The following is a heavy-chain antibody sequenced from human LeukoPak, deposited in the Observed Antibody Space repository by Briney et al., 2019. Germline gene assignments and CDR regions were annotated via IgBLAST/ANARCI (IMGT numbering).Heavy chain of an antibody. CDR1: GFTFSSYE. V-gene: IGHV3-48*03. J-gene: IGHJ4*02. Sequence: GGSLRLSCAASGFTFSSYEMNWVRQAPGKGLEWVSYISSSGSTIYYADSVKGRFTISRDNAKNSLYLQMNSLRADDTAVYYCARDLFPIDYVWGRPFDYWGQGTLVTVSS. D-gene: IGHD3-16*01. CDR3: ARDLFPIDYVWGRPFDY. CDR2: ISSSGSTI.